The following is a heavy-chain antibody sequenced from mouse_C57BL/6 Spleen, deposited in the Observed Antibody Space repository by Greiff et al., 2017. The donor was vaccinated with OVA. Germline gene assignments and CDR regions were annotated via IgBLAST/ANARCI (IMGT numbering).Heavy chain of an antibody. Sequence: QVQLQQSGTELVKPGASVKLSCKASGYTFTSYWMHWVQQRPGQGLEWIGNINPSNGGTNYNEQFKSKATLTVDKSSSTAYMQLSSLTSEDAAVYYCAKEGGGAWCAYWGQGTLVTVSA. J-gene: IGHJ3*01. D-gene: IGHD3-3*01. V-gene: IGHV1-53*01. CDR3: AKEGGGAWCAY. CDR1: GYTFTSYW. CDR2: INPSNGGT.